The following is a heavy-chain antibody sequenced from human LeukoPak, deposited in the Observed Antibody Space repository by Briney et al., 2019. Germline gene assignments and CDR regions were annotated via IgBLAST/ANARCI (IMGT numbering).Heavy chain of an antibody. CDR3: AKEAWEYSSSARFDY. D-gene: IGHD6-6*01. CDR1: GFTFSSYA. Sequence: PGGSLRLSCAASGFTFSSYAMSWVRQAPGKGLEWVSAISGSGGTTYYADSVKGRFTISRDNPKNTLYLQMNSLRAEDTAVYYCAKEAWEYSSSARFDYWGQGTLVTVSS. J-gene: IGHJ4*02. CDR2: ISGSGGTT. V-gene: IGHV3-23*01.